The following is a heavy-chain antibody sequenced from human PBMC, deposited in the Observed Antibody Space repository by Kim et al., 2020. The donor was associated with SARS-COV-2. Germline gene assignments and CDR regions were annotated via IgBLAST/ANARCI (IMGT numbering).Heavy chain of an antibody. CDR3: AKDRGDNPRAAGFDP. J-gene: IGHJ5*02. V-gene: IGHV3-23*01. D-gene: IGHD4-17*01. CDR1: GFTFSSYA. CDR2: ISGSGYNT. Sequence: GGSLRLSCAASGFTFSSYAMSWVRQAPGKGLEWVSSISGSGYNTYYADSVKGRFTISRDNSKNTLFVLMSSLRVEDTAVYYCAKDRGDNPRAAGFDPWGQGTLVTVSS.